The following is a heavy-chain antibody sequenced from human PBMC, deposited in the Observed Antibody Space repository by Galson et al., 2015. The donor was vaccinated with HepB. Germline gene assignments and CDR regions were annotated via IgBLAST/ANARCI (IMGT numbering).Heavy chain of an antibody. CDR2: IIPILGIA. D-gene: IGHD2-2*02. Sequence: SVKVSCKASGGTFSSYTISWVRQAPGQGLEWMGRIIPILGIANYAQKFQGRVTITADKSTSTAYMELNSLRSEDTAVYYCAGGFLDIVVVPAAIRYYYYMDVWGKGTTVTVSS. CDR1: GGTFSSYT. CDR3: AGGFLDIVVVPAAIRYYYYMDV. V-gene: IGHV1-69*02. J-gene: IGHJ6*03.